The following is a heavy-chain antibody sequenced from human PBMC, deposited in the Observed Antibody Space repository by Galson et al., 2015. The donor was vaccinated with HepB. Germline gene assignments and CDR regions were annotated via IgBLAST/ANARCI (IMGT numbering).Heavy chain of an antibody. CDR1: GGSISSYY. CDR3: ASQGDRSWFDP. CDR2: IYYSGST. Sequence: SETLSLTCTVSGGSISSYYWSWIRQPPGKGLEWIGYIYYSGSTNYNPSLKSRVTISVDTSKNQFSLKLSSVTAADTAVYYCASQGDRSWFDPWGQGTLVTVSS. D-gene: IGHD3-16*01. V-gene: IGHV4-59*01. J-gene: IGHJ5*02.